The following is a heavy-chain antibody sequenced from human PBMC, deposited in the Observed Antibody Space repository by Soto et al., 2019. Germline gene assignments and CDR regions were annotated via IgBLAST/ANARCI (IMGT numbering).Heavy chain of an antibody. J-gene: IGHJ6*03. V-gene: IGHV1-8*01. D-gene: IGHD6-13*01. CDR1: GYTFTSYD. CDR2: MNPNSGNT. Sequence: ASVKVSCKASGYTFTSYDINWVRQATGQGLEWMGWMNPNSGNTGYAQKFQGRVTMTRNTSISTAYMELSSLRSEDTAVYYCACIAAKRRTRNYYYYMDVWGKGTTVTVSS. CDR3: ACIAAKRRTRNYYYYMDV.